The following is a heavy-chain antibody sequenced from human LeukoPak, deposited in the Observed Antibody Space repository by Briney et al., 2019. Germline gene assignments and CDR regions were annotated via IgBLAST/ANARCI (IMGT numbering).Heavy chain of an antibody. D-gene: IGHD1-7*01. CDR3: ASNNWNYVGFFDY. Sequence: SETLSLTCAVYGGSFSGYYWSWIRQPPGKGLEWIGEINHSGSTNYNPSLKSRVTISVDTSKNQFSLKLSSVTAADTAVYYCASNNWNYVGFFDYWGQGTLVTVSS. CDR1: GGSFSGYY. V-gene: IGHV4-34*01. CDR2: INHSGST. J-gene: IGHJ4*02.